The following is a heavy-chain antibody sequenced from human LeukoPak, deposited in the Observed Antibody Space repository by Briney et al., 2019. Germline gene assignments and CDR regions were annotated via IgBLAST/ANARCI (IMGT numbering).Heavy chain of an antibody. CDR1: GFTFSTYS. Sequence: PGGSLRLSCAASGFTFSTYSGNWIRQAPGKGLEWVSSISDDSNYIFYADSVKGRFTISRDNAKNSLYLQMNSLTAEDSAVYYCARDPRTVRIWGQGTLVTVSS. CDR2: ISDDSNYI. J-gene: IGHJ4*02. CDR3: ARDPRTVRI. V-gene: IGHV3-21*01. D-gene: IGHD1-1*01.